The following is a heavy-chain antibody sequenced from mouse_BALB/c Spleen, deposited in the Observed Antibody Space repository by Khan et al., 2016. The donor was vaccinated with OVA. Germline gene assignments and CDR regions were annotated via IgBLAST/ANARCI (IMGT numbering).Heavy chain of an antibody. J-gene: IGHJ2*01. CDR2: INPSTGYT. D-gene: IGHD1-1*01. CDR3: ARRGLRWDFDY. V-gene: IGHV1-7*01. CDR1: GYTFINYW. Sequence: VQLQQSGAELAKPGASVKMSCKASGYTFINYWILWVKQRPGQGLEWIGYINPSTGYTEYNPNFKDTATLTADKSSSTAYIPLSSLTADDSSVYYGARRGLRWDFDYWGQGTTLTVSS.